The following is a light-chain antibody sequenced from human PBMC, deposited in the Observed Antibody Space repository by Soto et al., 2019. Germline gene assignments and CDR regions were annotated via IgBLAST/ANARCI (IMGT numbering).Light chain of an antibody. V-gene: IGKV1-12*01. Sequence: DIQMTQSPSSVSASVGDRVTFTCRASQGLGSWLAWYQQKPGKAPKLLIYAASNLQSGVPSSFSGSGSGTEFTLTISNPQPEAFATYYWQQSNRFPFTFGQGTRLEIK. J-gene: IGKJ5*01. CDR3: QQSNRFPFT. CDR1: QGLGSW. CDR2: AAS.